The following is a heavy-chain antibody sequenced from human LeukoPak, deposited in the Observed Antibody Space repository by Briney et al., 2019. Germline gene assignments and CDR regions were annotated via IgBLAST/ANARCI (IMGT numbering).Heavy chain of an antibody. J-gene: IGHJ4*02. V-gene: IGHV1-24*01. Sequence: GASVKVSCKVSGYTLTELSMHWVRQAPGKGLEWMGGFDPGDGETIYAQKFQGRVTMTEDTSTDTAYMELSSLRSEDTAVYYCATGLHYYGSGSYRDYWGQGTLVTVSS. CDR1: GYTLTELS. CDR3: ATGLHYYGSGSYRDY. D-gene: IGHD3-10*01. CDR2: FDPGDGET.